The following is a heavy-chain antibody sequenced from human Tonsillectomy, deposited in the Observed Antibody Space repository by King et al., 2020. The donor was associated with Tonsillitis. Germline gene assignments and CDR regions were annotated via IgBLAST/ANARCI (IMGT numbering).Heavy chain of an antibody. J-gene: IGHJ5*02. CDR1: GDSISSSNYY. CDR2: MYSSGST. D-gene: IGHD1-26*01. Sequence: QLQESGPGLVKPSETLSFTCTVSGDSISSSNYYWGWIRQPPGKGLEWIGSMYSSGSTFYNPSLKSRVIISVDTSKNQFSLKLSSVTAADTDVYYCARQYSGTYYGFKWFDPWGQGTLVTVSS. CDR3: ARQYSGTYYGFKWFDP. V-gene: IGHV4-39*07.